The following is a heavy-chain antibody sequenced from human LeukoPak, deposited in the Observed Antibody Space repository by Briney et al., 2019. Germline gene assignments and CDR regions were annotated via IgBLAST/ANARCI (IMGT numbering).Heavy chain of an antibody. J-gene: IGHJ4*02. CDR2: INPNSGGT. Sequence: VASVKVSCKASGYTFTSYGISWVRQAPGQGLEWMGWINPNSGGTNYAQKFQGRVTMTRDTSISTAYMELSRLRSDDTAVYYCARGSIAAAGTIPYWGQGTLVTVSS. CDR1: GYTFTSYG. V-gene: IGHV1-2*02. CDR3: ARGSIAAAGTIPY. D-gene: IGHD6-13*01.